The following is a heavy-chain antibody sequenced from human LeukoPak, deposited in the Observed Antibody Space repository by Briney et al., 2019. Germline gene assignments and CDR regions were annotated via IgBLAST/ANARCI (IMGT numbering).Heavy chain of an antibody. CDR2: INPSGGST. D-gene: IGHD3-10*01. J-gene: IGHJ4*02. CDR3: ARDHEYYYGSGSYFPGGCDY. CDR1: GYTFTSYY. Sequence: ASVKVSCTASGYTFTSYYMHWVRQAPGQGLEWMGIINPSGGSTSYAQKFQGRVTMTRDTSTSTVYMELSSLRSEDTAVYYCARDHEYYYGSGSYFPGGCDYWGQGCLVTVSS. V-gene: IGHV1-46*01.